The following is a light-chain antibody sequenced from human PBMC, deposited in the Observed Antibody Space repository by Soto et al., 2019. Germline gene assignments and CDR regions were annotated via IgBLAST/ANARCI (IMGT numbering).Light chain of an antibody. Sequence: QSALTQPPSASGSPGQSVAISCTGTSSDVGGYNYVSWYQQHPGKAPTLMIYEVNKRPSVVPDRFSGSKSGNTASLTVSGLQAEDEADYYCSSYAGSSNVFGTGTKLTVL. CDR2: EVN. J-gene: IGLJ1*01. CDR1: SSDVGGYNY. V-gene: IGLV2-8*01. CDR3: SSYAGSSNV.